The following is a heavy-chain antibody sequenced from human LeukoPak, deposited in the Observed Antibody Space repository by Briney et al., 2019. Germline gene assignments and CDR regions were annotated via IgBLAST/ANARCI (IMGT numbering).Heavy chain of an antibody. Sequence: SETLSLTCTVSGGSISSSSYYWGWIRQPPGKGLEWIGSIYYSGSTYYNPSLKSRVTISVDTSENQFSLKLSSVTAADTAVYYCACRGVDYYDSSGYYYWGQGTLVTVSS. J-gene: IGHJ4*02. V-gene: IGHV4-39*07. CDR1: GGSISSSSYY. CDR2: IYYSGST. CDR3: ACRGVDYYDSSGYYY. D-gene: IGHD3-22*01.